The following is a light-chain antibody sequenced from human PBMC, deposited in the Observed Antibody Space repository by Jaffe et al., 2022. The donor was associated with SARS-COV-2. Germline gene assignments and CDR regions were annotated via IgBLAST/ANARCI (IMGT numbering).Light chain of an antibody. CDR2: QND. V-gene: IGLV1-51*02. CDR1: SSNIGHNY. CDR3: GTWDSSLSEEL. Sequence: QSVLTQPPSVSAAPGQKVTISCSGGSSNIGHNYVSWYQQFPGTAPKLLIYQNDKRPSEIPDRFSGSKSGTSATLGITGLQTGDEADYYCGTWDSSLSEELFGGGTKVTVL. J-gene: IGLJ3*02.